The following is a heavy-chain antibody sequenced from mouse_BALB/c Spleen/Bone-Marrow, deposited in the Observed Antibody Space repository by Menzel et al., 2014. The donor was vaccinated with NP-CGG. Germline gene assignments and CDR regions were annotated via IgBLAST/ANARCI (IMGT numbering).Heavy chain of an antibody. D-gene: IGHD3-1*01. CDR2: ISNGGGST. J-gene: IGHJ4*01. V-gene: IGHV5-12-2*01. CDR1: GFTFSSYT. CDR3: ARHVGNPYAMDY. Sequence: EVKLMESGGGLVQPGGSLKLSCAASGFTFSSYTMSWVRQTPEKRLEWVAYISNGGGSTYYPDTVKGRFTISRGNAKNTLYLQMSSLKSEDTAMYYCARHVGNPYAMDYWGQGTSVTVSS.